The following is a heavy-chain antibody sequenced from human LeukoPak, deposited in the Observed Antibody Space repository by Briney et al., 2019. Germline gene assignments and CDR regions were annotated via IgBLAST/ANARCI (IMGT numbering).Heavy chain of an antibody. V-gene: IGHV3-23*01. CDR2: ISGSGGST. D-gene: IGHD3-3*01. Sequence: GGSLRLSCVGSGFIFKLFAVGWVRQAPGKGLEWVSAISGSGGSTYYADSVKGRFTISRDNSKNTLYLQMNSLRAEDTAVYYCAKRVDFWSGSIDYWGQGTLVTVSS. CDR3: AKRVDFWSGSIDY. J-gene: IGHJ4*02. CDR1: GFIFKLFA.